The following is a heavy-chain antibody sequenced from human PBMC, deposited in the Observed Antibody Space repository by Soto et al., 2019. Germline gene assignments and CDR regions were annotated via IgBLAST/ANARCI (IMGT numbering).Heavy chain of an antibody. CDR1: GGTFSSFT. J-gene: IGHJ6*02. CDR2: IIPIYGTA. Sequence: QVQLVQSGAEVKKPGSSVKVSCKASGGTFSSFTISWVRQAPGQGLEWMGGIIPIYGTANYAQKFQGRVTSTADASTRTAYMELSSLRSEDTVVYYCAKDRRADWESYYYYAMDVWGQGTTVTVSS. D-gene: IGHD1-26*01. CDR3: AKDRRADWESYYYYAMDV. V-gene: IGHV1-69*01.